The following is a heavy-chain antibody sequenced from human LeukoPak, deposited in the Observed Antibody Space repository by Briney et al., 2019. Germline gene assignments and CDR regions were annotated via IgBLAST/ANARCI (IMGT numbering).Heavy chain of an antibody. J-gene: IGHJ4*02. CDR3: AKGLERESRLDS. CDR2: ISYDGGHK. V-gene: IGHV3-30*04. CDR1: RFTFSSYA. Sequence: PGGSLRLSCAASRFTFSSYAMHWVRQAPGKGLGWVAVISYDGGHKYYADSVKGRFTISRDNSKYTLYLQMNSLRADDTALYYCAKGLERESRLDSWGQGTLVTVSS. D-gene: IGHD1-1*01.